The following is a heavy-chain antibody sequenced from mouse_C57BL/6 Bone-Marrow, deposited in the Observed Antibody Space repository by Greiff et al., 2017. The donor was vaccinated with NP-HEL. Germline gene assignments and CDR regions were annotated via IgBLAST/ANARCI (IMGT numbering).Heavy chain of an antibody. J-gene: IGHJ4*01. CDR1: GFTFSSYA. Sequence: EVKLVESGGGLVKPGGSLKLSCAASGFTFSSYAMSWVRQTPEKRLEWVATISDGGSYTYYPDNVKGRFTISRDNAKNNLYLQMSHLKSEDTAMYYCASFATGTRAMDYWGQGTSVTVSS. CDR2: ISDGGSYT. D-gene: IGHD4-1*02. CDR3: ASFATGTRAMDY. V-gene: IGHV5-4*03.